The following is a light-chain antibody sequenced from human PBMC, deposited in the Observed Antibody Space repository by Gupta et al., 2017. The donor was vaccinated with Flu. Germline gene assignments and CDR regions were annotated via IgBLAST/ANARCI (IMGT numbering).Light chain of an antibody. CDR1: AYDY. V-gene: IGLV2-11*03. CDR2: AAT. CDR3: RSYVGDDISM. J-gene: IGLJ3*02. Sequence: AYDYATWYQQHPGQAPRHLIYAATTRPSGVPDRFSGSKPGNKAALTISGVQAEEEADYYCRSYVGDDISMFGGGTKLTVL.